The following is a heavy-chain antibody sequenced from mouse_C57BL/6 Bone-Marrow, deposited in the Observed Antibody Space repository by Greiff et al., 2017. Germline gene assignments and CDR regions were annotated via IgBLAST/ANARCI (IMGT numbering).Heavy chain of an antibody. V-gene: IGHV1-82*01. CDR1: GYAFSSSW. CDR3: AHSYYARDD. CDR2: IYPGDGDT. J-gene: IGHJ4*01. D-gene: IGHD1-1*02. Sequence: VKLQESGPELVKPGASVKISCKASGYAFSSSWMNWVKQRPGKGLEWIGRIYPGDGDTNYNGKFKGKATLTADKSSSTAYMQLSSLTSEDSAVYFCAHSYYARDDWGQGTSVTVSS.